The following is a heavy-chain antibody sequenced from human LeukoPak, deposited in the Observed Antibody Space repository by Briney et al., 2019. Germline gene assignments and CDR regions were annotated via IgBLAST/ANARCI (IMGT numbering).Heavy chain of an antibody. CDR1: GFTFGTYW. CDR2: IKSKTTGGTT. V-gene: IGHV3-15*01. J-gene: IGHJ4*02. Sequence: AGGSLRLSCAASGFTFGTYWMSWVRQAPGKGLEWVGRIKSKTTGGTTDFAAPVKGRFTISRDDSKNTLYLQMNSLKTEDTAVYYCTTCTGGSCYSDYWGQGTLVTVSS. CDR3: TTCTGGSCYSDY. D-gene: IGHD2-15*01.